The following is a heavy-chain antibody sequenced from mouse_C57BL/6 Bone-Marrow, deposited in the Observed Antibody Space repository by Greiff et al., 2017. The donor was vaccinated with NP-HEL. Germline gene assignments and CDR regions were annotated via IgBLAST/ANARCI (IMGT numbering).Heavy chain of an antibody. CDR3: ARGDGSDYFDY. V-gene: IGHV1-26*01. CDR1: GYTFTDYY. J-gene: IGHJ2*01. D-gene: IGHD1-1*01. CDR2: INPNNGGT. Sequence: EVQLQQSGPELVKPGASVKISCKASGYTFTDYYMNWVKQSHGKSLEWIGDINPNNGGTSYNQKFKGKATLTVDKSSSTAYMELRSLTSEDSAVYYFARGDGSDYFDYWGQGTTLTVSS.